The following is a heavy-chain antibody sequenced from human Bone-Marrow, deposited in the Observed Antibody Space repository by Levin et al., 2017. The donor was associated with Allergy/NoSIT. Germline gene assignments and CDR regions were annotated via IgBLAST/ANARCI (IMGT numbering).Heavy chain of an antibody. Sequence: SCAASGFTFSSYSMNWVRQAPGKGLEWVSSISSSSSYIYYADSVKGRFTISRDNAKNSLYLQMNSLRAEDTAVYYCARGARSGISDYWGQGTLVTVSS. CDR1: GFTFSSYS. D-gene: IGHD6-6*01. CDR3: ARGARSGISDY. J-gene: IGHJ4*02. CDR2: ISSSSSYI. V-gene: IGHV3-21*01.